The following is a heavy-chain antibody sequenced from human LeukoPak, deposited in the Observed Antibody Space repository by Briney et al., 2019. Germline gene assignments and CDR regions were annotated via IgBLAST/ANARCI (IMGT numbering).Heavy chain of an antibody. V-gene: IGHV4-34*01. J-gene: IGHJ3*02. CDR3: ARHYRYSGSYYTRAFDI. CDR2: INHSGST. D-gene: IGHD1-26*01. Sequence: SETLSLTCAVYGGSFSGYYWSWIRQPPGKGLEWIGEINHSGSTNYNPSLKSRVTISVDTSKNQFSLKLSSVTAADTAVYYCARHYRYSGSYYTRAFDIWGQGTMVTVSS. CDR1: GGSFSGYY.